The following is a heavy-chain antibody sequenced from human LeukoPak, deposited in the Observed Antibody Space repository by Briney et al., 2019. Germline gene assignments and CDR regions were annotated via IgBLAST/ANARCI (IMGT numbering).Heavy chain of an antibody. D-gene: IGHD3-22*01. CDR1: GGSISSYY. Sequence: SETLSLTCTVSGGSISSYYWSWIRQPAGKGLEWIGRIYTSGSTNYNPSLKSRVTMSVDTSKNQFSLKLSSVTAADTAVYYCARDVQYYDSSGYYFGYWGQGTLVTVSS. CDR3: ARDVQYYDSSGYYFGY. V-gene: IGHV4-4*07. J-gene: IGHJ4*02. CDR2: IYTSGST.